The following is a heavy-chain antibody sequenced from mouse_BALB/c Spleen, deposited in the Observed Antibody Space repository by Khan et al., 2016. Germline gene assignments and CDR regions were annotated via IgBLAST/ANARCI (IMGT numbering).Heavy chain of an antibody. V-gene: IGHV9-3*02. CDR1: GYTFTNYG. CDR2: INTNTGEP. D-gene: IGHD1-1*01. Sequence: QIQLVQSGPVLKKPGETAKISCKASGYTFTNYGMNWVKQAPGKGLTWMGWINTNTGEPTYAEEFKGRIAFSLDTSASTAYLHLNNLKTQDTATYFCAEDYYGSNWFAYWGQGTLVTVSA. J-gene: IGHJ3*01. CDR3: AEDYYGSNWFAY.